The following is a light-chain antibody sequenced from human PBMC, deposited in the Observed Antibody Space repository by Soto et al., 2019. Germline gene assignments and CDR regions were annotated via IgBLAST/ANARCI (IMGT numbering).Light chain of an antibody. CDR1: QSVSAY. V-gene: IGKV3-11*01. CDR2: DAS. Sequence: EIVLTQSPATLSLSPGERATLSCRASQSVSAYLAWYQQKPGQAPRLLIYDASNRATGVPDRFRGSGSETDFTLTISRLEPEDFAVYYCQQYGSSPWTFGQGTKVDNK. CDR3: QQYGSSPWT. J-gene: IGKJ1*01.